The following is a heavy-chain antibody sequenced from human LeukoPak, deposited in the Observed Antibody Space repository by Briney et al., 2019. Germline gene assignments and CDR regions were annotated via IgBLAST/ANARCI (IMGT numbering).Heavy chain of an antibody. D-gene: IGHD4-17*01. Sequence: QPGGSLRLSCAASGFTVSSNYMTWVRQAPGRGLEWVSVIYSGDSTYYADSAKGRLTISRDSSKNTLYLQMTSLRAEDTAVYYWARDSTATTTDYWGQGALVTVSS. CDR3: ARDSTATTTDY. CDR1: GFTVSSNY. CDR2: IYSGDST. V-gene: IGHV3-53*01. J-gene: IGHJ4*02.